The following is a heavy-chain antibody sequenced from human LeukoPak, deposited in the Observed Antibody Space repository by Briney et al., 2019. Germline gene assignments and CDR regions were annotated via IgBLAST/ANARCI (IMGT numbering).Heavy chain of an antibody. Sequence: GALRLSCAASGFTFSSYAMSWVRQAPGKGLEWVSAISGSGGSTYYADSVKGRFTISRDNSKNTLYLQMNSLRAEDTAVYYCAKRPPRDGWELRSVGYYFDYWGQGTLVTVSS. J-gene: IGHJ4*02. CDR1: GFTFSSYA. V-gene: IGHV3-23*01. CDR3: AKRPPRDGWELRSVGYYFDY. CDR2: ISGSGGST. D-gene: IGHD1-26*01.